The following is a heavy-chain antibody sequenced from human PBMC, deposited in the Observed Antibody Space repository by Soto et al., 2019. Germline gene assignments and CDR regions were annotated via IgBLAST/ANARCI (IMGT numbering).Heavy chain of an antibody. CDR2: ISGSGGST. D-gene: IGHD2-2*01. J-gene: IGHJ4*02. CDR1: GFTFSSYA. CDR3: AKAKPSYQLLSSGAGGFDY. V-gene: IGHV3-23*01. Sequence: GGSLRLSCAASGFTFSSYAMSWVRQAPGKGLEWVSAISGSGGSTYYADSVKGRFTISRDNSKNTLYLQMNSLRAEDTAVYYGAKAKPSYQLLSSGAGGFDYWGQGTLVTVSS.